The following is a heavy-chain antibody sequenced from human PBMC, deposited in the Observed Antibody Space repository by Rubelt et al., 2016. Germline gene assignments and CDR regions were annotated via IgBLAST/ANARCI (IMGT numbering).Heavy chain of an antibody. J-gene: IGHJ4*02. Sequence: QVQLQQWGAGLLKPSETLSLTCAVYGGSFRGYYWSWIRQPPGKGREGIGEINHSGSTNYHLSLRVPCTISVDPSKTPVSLQLSSVTAADTAVYYCARRVGQLDYWGQGTLVTVSS. V-gene: IGHV4-34*01. CDR2: INHSGST. CDR1: GGSFRGYY. CDR3: ARRVGQLDY. D-gene: IGHD6-6*01.